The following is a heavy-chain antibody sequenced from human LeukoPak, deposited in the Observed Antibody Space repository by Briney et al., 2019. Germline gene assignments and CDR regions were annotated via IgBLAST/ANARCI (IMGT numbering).Heavy chain of an antibody. CDR2: TNQNSYSI. D-gene: IGHD5-12*01. V-gene: IGHV3-11*01. CDR1: GFTFSDYY. J-gene: IGHJ4*02. CDR3: ARDRRSPHSAYDWCHLDS. Sequence: GSLRLSCAASGFTFSDYYMTWIRQAPGKGLEWISNTNQNSYSIYYADSVKGRFTISRDNAKSSLYLHMNSLRVEDTAVYYCARDRRSPHSAYDWCHLDSWGQGTLVAVSS.